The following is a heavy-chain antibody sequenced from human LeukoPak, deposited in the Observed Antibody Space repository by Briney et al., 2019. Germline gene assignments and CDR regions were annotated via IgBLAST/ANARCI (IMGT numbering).Heavy chain of an antibody. J-gene: IGHJ4*02. Sequence: SETLSLTCAVYGGSFSGYYWSWIRQPPGKGLEWIGEINHSGSTNYNPSLKSRVTISVDTSKNQFSPKLSSVTAADTAVYYCARGNKVVAIDYWGQGTLVTVSS. CDR3: ARGNKVVAIDY. V-gene: IGHV4-34*01. D-gene: IGHD2-15*01. CDR2: INHSGST. CDR1: GGSFSGYY.